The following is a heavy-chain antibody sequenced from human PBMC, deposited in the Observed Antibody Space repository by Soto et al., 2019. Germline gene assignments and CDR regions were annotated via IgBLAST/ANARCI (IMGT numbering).Heavy chain of an antibody. Sequence: SETLSLTCTVSGGSISSYYWSWTRQPPGKGLEWIGYIYYSGSTNYNPSLKSRVTMSVDTSKNQFSLKLSSVTAADTAVYYCAGNGGDGFENLGQGTMVTVSS. CDR1: GGSISSYY. CDR2: IYYSGST. CDR3: AGNGGDGFEN. V-gene: IGHV4-59*01. D-gene: IGHD3-10*01. J-gene: IGHJ3*02.